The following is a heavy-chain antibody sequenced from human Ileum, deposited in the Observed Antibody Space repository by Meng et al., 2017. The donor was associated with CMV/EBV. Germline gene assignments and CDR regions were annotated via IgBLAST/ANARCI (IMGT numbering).Heavy chain of an antibody. V-gene: IGHV3-30*04. CDR3: ARGLKQGRSSGSRLHHYSAMDV. J-gene: IGHJ6*02. CDR2: MSFDGRTL. D-gene: IGHD1-26*01. Sequence: GESLKISCAASGFRFDLYAIHLLRPCPGKGLEWVAVMSFDGRTLFYPNSVKGRFTASRDNSKNTLFLQMDNLRGDDTAVYFCARGLKQGRSSGSRLHHYSAMDVWGQGTTVTVSS. CDR1: GFRFDLYA.